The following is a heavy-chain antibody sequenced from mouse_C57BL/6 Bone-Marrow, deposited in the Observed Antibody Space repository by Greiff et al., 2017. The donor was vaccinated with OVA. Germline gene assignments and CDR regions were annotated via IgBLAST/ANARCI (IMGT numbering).Heavy chain of an antibody. D-gene: IGHD2-5*01. CDR2: IDPETGGT. Sequence: QVQLKESGAELVRPGASVTLSCKASGYTFTDYEMHWVKQTPVHGLEWIGAIDPETGGTAYNQKFKGKAILTADKSSSTAYMELRSLTSEDSAVYCCTSGYSNYYAMDYWGQGTSVTVSS. J-gene: IGHJ4*01. CDR3: TSGYSNYYAMDY. CDR1: GYTFTDYE. V-gene: IGHV1-15*01.